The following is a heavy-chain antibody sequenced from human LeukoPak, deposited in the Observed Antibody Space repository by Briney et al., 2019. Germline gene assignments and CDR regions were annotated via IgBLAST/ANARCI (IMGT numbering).Heavy chain of an antibody. V-gene: IGHV3-21*04. D-gene: IGHD4-17*01. CDR2: ISSSSSYI. CDR3: ARAPLYGDAEEFDY. J-gene: IGHJ4*02. CDR1: GFTFSNYA. Sequence: PGGSLRLSCAASGFTFSNYAMNWVRQAPGKGLEWVSSISSSSSYIYYADSVKGRFTISRDNSKNTLYLQMNSLRAEDTAVYYCARAPLYGDAEEFDYWGQGTLVTVSS.